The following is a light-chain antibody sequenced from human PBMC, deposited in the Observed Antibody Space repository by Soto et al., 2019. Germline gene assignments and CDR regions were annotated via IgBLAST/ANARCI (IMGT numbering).Light chain of an antibody. Sequence: EIVLTQSPGTLSLSPGEIATLSCRASQSVSSYLAWYQQKPGQAPRLLIYGVSSRATGIPDRFSGSGSGTDFTLTISRLEPEDFAVYYCQQYVTSPLTFGGGTKVEIK. CDR2: GVS. V-gene: IGKV3-20*01. CDR1: QSVSSY. CDR3: QQYVTSPLT. J-gene: IGKJ4*01.